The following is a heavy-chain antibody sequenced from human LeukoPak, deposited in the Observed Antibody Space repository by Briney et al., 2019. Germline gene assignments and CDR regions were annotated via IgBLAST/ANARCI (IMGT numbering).Heavy chain of an antibody. CDR3: ATYRQVLLPFES. CDR2: IFPSGGEI. D-gene: IGHD2-8*02. Sequence: GGSLRLSCAAPGFTFSDFPMIWVHQPPGKGLEWVSSIFPSGGEIHYADSVRGRFTISRDNSKSTLSLQMNSLRAEDTAIYYCATYRQVLLPFESWGQGTLVTVSS. V-gene: IGHV3-23*01. CDR1: GFTFSDFP. J-gene: IGHJ4*02.